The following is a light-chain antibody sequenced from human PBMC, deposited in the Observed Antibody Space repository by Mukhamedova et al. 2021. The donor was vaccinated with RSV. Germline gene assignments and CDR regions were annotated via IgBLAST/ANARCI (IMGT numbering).Light chain of an antibody. Sequence: SVDTRYLAWYQHKPGLAPKVLIYSTSTRATGIPERFSGSGSGTDFTLTISRLEPEDFAVYYCQHFGDSPPYTFDQGTKLEIK. CDR3: QHFGDSPPYT. CDR1: SVDTRY. CDR2: STS. J-gene: IGKJ2*01. V-gene: IGKV3-20*01.